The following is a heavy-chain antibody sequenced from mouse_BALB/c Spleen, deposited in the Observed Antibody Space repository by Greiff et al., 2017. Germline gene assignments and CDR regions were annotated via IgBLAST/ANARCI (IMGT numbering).Heavy chain of an antibody. CDR1: GYTFTSYW. V-gene: IGHV1-69*02. CDR2: IYPSDSYT. D-gene: IGHD2-14*01. Sequence: QVQLKQPGAELVRPGASVKLSCKASGYTFTSYWINWVKQRPGQGLEWIGNIYPSDSYTNYNQKFKDKATLTVDKSSSTAYMQLSSPTSEDSAVYYCTRRRYDGYYFDYWGQGTTLTVSS. J-gene: IGHJ2*01. CDR3: TRRRYDGYYFDY.